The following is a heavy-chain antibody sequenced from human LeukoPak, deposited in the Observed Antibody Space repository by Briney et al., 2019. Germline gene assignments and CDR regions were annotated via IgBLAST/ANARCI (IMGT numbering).Heavy chain of an antibody. Sequence: SETLSLTCTVSGGSIGSYYWSWIRQPPGKGLEWIGYIYYGGNTDHNPSLKSRVSISVDTCKNQVSLRLTSVTAADTAVYYCARTPYYYDSSGYPVDYWGQGTLVTVSS. J-gene: IGHJ4*02. CDR2: IYYGGNT. CDR1: GGSIGSYY. V-gene: IGHV4-59*01. CDR3: ARTPYYYDSSGYPVDY. D-gene: IGHD3-22*01.